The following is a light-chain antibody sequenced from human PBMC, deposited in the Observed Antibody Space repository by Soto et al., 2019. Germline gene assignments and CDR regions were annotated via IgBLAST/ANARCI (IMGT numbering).Light chain of an antibody. J-gene: IGKJ3*01. V-gene: IGKV3-20*01. Sequence: EMVLTQSPGTLSLSPGERATLSCRASQSVSSNNLAWYQQRPGQAPRVVIYGASTRATVIPEGFTGSGSGTDFTLTICRLEPEDFAVYYCQQYGRSPVTFGPGNKVDSK. CDR1: QSVSSNN. CDR3: QQYGRSPVT. CDR2: GAS.